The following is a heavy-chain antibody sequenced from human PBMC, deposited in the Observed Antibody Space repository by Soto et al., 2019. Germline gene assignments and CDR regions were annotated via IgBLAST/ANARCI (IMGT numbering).Heavy chain of an antibody. V-gene: IGHV3-74*01. J-gene: IGHJ5*02. Sequence: EGSLRLSCSASGFNFSNHWMHWVRQRPAGGLVWVSRITSDGKSKAYAESVKGRFAISRDNAKNTLYLQMNGLTAEDTAVYYWERESGEWPLNSFATWGQGTRVTVS. D-gene: IGHD2-21*01. CDR2: ITSDGKSK. CDR1: GFNFSNHW. CDR3: ERESGEWPLNSFAT.